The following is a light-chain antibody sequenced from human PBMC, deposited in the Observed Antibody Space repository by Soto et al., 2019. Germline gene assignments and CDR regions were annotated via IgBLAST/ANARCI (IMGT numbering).Light chain of an antibody. CDR1: QTISSW. J-gene: IGKJ1*01. CDR3: QQYNGLPTWT. V-gene: IGKV1-5*03. CDR2: KAS. Sequence: DIQMTQSPSTLSGSVGDRVTITCRASQTISSWLAWYQQKPGKAPKLLIYKASTLKSGVPSRFSGSGSGTEFTLTITSLQPDDSATYYCQQYNGLPTWTFGQGTKVDI.